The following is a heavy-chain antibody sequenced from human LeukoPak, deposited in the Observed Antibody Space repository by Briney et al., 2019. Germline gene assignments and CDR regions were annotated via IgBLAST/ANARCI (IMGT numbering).Heavy chain of an antibody. Sequence: PSQTLSLTCTVSGGSISSGGYYWSWIRPHPGKGLEWIMYIYDSGSNYYNASLSSRATISVDTSKNQFSLKLNSVTAADTSVYFCAGQVVGEAGTGYFDYWGQGTLVTVSS. J-gene: IGHJ4*02. CDR1: GGSISSGGYY. V-gene: IGHV4-39*01. D-gene: IGHD6-19*01. CDR2: IYDSGSN. CDR3: AGQVVGEAGTGYFDY.